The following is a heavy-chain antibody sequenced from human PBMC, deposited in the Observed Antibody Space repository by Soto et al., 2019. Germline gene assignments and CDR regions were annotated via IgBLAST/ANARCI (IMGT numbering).Heavy chain of an antibody. V-gene: IGHV1-18*01. J-gene: IGHJ4*02. CDR1: GYTFTNFG. CDR2: ISAYNGNT. D-gene: IGHD3-16*01. Sequence: QVQLVQSGAEVKKPGASVKVSCKASGYTFTNFGISWVRQAPGQWLEWMGWISAYNGNTNYAQNYQGQVTMTKDTSTSTAYMKEGSLRSDDTAVYYCASGGRRIDYWGQGTLVNVSS. CDR3: ASGGRRIDY.